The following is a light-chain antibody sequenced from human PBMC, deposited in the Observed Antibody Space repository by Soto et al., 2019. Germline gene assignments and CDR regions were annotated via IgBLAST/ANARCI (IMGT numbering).Light chain of an antibody. V-gene: IGKV1-17*03. Sequence: DIQMTQSPSAMSASVGDRVTITCRASRGISNFLAWFQQKPGRVPRRLIYGASSLQGGVPSRFSGTGSGTEFTLTISSLQPEDFATYYCLQHNTYSITFGQGTRLEIK. J-gene: IGKJ5*01. CDR3: LQHNTYSIT. CDR2: GAS. CDR1: RGISNF.